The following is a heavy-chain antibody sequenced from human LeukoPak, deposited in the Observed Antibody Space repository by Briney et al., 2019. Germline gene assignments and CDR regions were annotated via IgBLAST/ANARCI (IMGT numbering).Heavy chain of an antibody. Sequence: GGSLRPSCAASGFTFSSYAMSWVRQAPGKGLEWVSAISGSGGSTYYADSVKGRFTISRDNSKNTLYLQMNSLRAEDTAVYYCAKDTRPYGSGSYYFGYWGQGTLVTVSS. J-gene: IGHJ4*02. D-gene: IGHD3-10*01. CDR1: GFTFSSYA. V-gene: IGHV3-23*01. CDR2: ISGSGGST. CDR3: AKDTRPYGSGSYYFGY.